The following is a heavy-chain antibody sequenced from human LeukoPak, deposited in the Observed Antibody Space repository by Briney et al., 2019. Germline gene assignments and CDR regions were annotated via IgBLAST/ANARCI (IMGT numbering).Heavy chain of an antibody. D-gene: IGHD2-15*01. CDR3: ATVVAATRYYYYGMDV. Sequence: ASVKVSCKVSGDTLTELSMHWVRQAPGKGLEWMGGFDPEDGETIYAQKFQGRVTMTEDTSTDTAYMELSSLRSEDTAVYYCATVVAATRYYYYGMDVWGQGTTVTVSS. J-gene: IGHJ6*02. CDR1: GDTLTELS. CDR2: FDPEDGET. V-gene: IGHV1-24*01.